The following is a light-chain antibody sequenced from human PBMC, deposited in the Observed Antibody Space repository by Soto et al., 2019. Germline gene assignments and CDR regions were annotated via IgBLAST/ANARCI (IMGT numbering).Light chain of an antibody. Sequence: QSVLTQPASMSGSPGQSITISCTGTSSDVGGYNFVSWYQQHPDKAPKLMLYEVTKRPSGVSDRFSGSKSGNTASLTISGLQPEDEADYYCSSYTSRDTRVFGTGTKLTVL. CDR3: SSYTSRDTRV. J-gene: IGLJ1*01. CDR1: SSDVGGYNF. CDR2: EVT. V-gene: IGLV2-14*01.